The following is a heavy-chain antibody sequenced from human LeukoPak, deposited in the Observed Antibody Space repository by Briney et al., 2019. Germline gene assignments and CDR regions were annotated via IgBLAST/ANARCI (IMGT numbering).Heavy chain of an antibody. CDR1: GYIFKDFY. J-gene: IGHJ4*02. CDR2: INPNSGET. Sequence: GASVKVSCKTSGYIFKDFYIHWVRQAPGHGLEWMGWINPNSGETNSARRFQGRVTMTRDTSTGTAYMDLSSLTSDDTAVYFCAKDSSGGYNSHWGQGTLVTVSS. D-gene: IGHD5-24*01. CDR3: AKDSSGGYNSH. V-gene: IGHV1-2*02.